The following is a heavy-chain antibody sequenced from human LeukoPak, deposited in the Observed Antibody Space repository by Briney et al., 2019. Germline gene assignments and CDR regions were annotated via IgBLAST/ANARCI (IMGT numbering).Heavy chain of an antibody. CDR1: GGSISSSSYY. D-gene: IGHD2-2*01. Sequence: SETLSLTCTVSGGSISSSSYYWGWIRQPPGKGLEWIGSIYYSGSTYYNPSLKSRVTISVDTSKNQFSLKLSSVTAADTAVYYCARQKDIVVVPAAMSPFDYWGQGTLVTVSS. J-gene: IGHJ4*02. CDR2: IYYSGST. V-gene: IGHV4-39*01. CDR3: ARQKDIVVVPAAMSPFDY.